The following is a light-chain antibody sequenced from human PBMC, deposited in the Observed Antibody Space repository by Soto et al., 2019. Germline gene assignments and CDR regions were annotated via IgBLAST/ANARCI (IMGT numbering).Light chain of an antibody. J-gene: IGKJ2*01. CDR2: DGS. CDR1: ENVDIY. Sequence: EIVLTQSPATLSLSPGERATLSCRASENVDIYLAWYQQKPGQAPRLLIYDGSNRATGIPARFSGSGSGTDFTLTISSLEPEDFAVYYCQQYGSSSYTFGQGTKLEIK. CDR3: QQYGSSSYT. V-gene: IGKV3-11*01.